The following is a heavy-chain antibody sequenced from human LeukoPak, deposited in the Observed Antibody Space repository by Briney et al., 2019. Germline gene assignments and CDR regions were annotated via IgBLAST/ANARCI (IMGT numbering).Heavy chain of an antibody. CDR2: INHSGST. CDR1: GGSFSGYY. J-gene: IGHJ3*01. D-gene: IGHD2-2*01. Sequence: SETLSLTCAVYGGSFSGYYWSWIRQPPGKGLEWIGEINHSGSTNYNPSLKSRVTISVDTSKNQFSLKLSSVTAADTAVYYCAKNHEHGRYAGFDFWAEGALVAVSS. CDR3: AKNHEHGRYAGFDF. V-gene: IGHV4-34*01.